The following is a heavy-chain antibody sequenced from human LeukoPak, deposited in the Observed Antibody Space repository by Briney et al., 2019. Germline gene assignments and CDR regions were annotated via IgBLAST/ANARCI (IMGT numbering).Heavy chain of an antibody. CDR2: INHSGST. Sequence: SETLSLTCAVCGGSFSGYYWSWIRQPPGKGLEWIGEINHSGSTNYNPSLKSRVTISVDTSKNQFSLKLSSVTAADTAVYYCAAVEKPIVVVPANQNPRAGFYFDYWGQGTLVTVSS. J-gene: IGHJ4*02. CDR1: GGSFSGYY. CDR3: AAVEKPIVVVPANQNPRAGFYFDY. D-gene: IGHD2-2*01. V-gene: IGHV4-34*01.